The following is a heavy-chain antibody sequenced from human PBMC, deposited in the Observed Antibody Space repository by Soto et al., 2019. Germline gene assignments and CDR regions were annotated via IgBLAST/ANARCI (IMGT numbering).Heavy chain of an antibody. CDR2: ISGSSSSI. D-gene: IGHD3-3*01. CDR1: GFTFSSYT. V-gene: IGHV3-21*01. Sequence: DVHLVESGGRLVRPGGSLRLSCATSGFTFSSYTMNWVRQAPGKGLEWVSAISGSSSSIYYTASVKGRFSISRDNAKNSLYLQMNSLRPEDTAVYYCARDPSGAHPGFDYWGLGTQVTVSS. CDR3: ARDPSGAHPGFDY. J-gene: IGHJ4*02.